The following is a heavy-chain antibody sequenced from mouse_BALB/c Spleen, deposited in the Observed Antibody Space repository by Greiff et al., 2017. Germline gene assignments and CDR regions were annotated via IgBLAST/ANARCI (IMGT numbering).Heavy chain of an antibody. CDR2: IRNKANGYTT. CDR3: ARASYRRDAMDY. D-gene: IGHD2-12*01. V-gene: IGHV7-3*02. Sequence: EVQGVESGGGLVQPGGSLRLSCATSGFTFTDYYMSWVRQPPGKALEWLGFIRNKANGYTTEYSASVKGRFTISRDNSQSILYLQMNTLRAEDSATYYCARASYRRDAMDYWGQGTSVTVSS. J-gene: IGHJ4*01. CDR1: GFTFTDYY.